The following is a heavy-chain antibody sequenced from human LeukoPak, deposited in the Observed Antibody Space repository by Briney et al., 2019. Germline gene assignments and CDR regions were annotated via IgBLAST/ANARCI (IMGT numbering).Heavy chain of an antibody. CDR1: GGSFSGYY. Sequence: PSETLSLTCAVYGGSFSGYYWSWIRQPPGKGLEWIGEINHSGSTNYNPSLKSRVTISVDTPKNQFSLKLSSVTAADTAVYYCARDLYYYGSGSYSVRASNWFDPWGQGTLVTVSS. V-gene: IGHV4-34*01. J-gene: IGHJ5*02. D-gene: IGHD3-10*01. CDR2: INHSGST. CDR3: ARDLYYYGSGSYSVRASNWFDP.